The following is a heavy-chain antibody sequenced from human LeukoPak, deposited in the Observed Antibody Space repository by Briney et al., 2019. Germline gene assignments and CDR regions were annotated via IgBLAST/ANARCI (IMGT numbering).Heavy chain of an antibody. CDR2: IYPGDSDT. D-gene: IGHD1-26*01. CDR1: GYSFTSYW. V-gene: IGHV5-51*01. Sequence: PGESLKISCKGSGYSFTSYWIGWVRQMPGKGLEWMGIIYPGDSDTRYSPSFQGQVTISADKSISTAYLQWSSLKASDTAMYYCARLDGRQWEPTGLGDYWGQGTLVTVSS. CDR3: ARLDGRQWEPTGLGDY. J-gene: IGHJ4*02.